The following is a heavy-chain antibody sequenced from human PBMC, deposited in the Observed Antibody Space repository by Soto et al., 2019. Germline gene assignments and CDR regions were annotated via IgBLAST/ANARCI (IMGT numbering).Heavy chain of an antibody. Sequence: EVQLVESGGGLVQPGGSLGVSCAASGFTFGSYWMNWVRQAPGKGLVWVSRLDSDGNSTNYADSVKCRFTAPRDNAKNTLYLQRSSMRVEDTAVYYCARGRLYGMDVWGQGTTVTVSS. CDR2: LDSDGNST. CDR3: ARGRLYGMDV. CDR1: GFTFGSYW. V-gene: IGHV3-74*01. J-gene: IGHJ6*02.